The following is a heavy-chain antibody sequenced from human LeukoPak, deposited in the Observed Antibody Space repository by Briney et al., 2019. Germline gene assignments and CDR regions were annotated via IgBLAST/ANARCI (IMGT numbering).Heavy chain of an antibody. Sequence: GGSLRLTCAASGFTLSSYSMSWVRQAPGKGLEWVSSISSGSGYTYYADSVKGRLTISRDNAKNSLYLQMNSLRAEDTAVYYCARHQSHYFTSTWVHFDYWGQGTLVTVSS. D-gene: IGHD6-13*01. J-gene: IGHJ4*02. CDR2: ISSGSGYT. V-gene: IGHV3-21*01. CDR1: GFTLSSYS. CDR3: ARHQSHYFTSTWVHFDY.